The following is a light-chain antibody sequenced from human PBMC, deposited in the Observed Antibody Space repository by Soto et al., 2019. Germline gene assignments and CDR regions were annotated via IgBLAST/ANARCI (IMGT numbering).Light chain of an antibody. CDR3: QQRWSWPLT. CDR2: DAS. CDR1: RSVRNY. V-gene: IGKV3-11*01. Sequence: VLAPSPAPLSLSPGERATRSCRASRSVRNYLAWYQQKPGQPPSLLIFDASTRAAGIPARFSGSGSGTDFTLTISRLEPEDVAVYYCQQRWSWPLTFGGGTQVDIK. J-gene: IGKJ4*01.